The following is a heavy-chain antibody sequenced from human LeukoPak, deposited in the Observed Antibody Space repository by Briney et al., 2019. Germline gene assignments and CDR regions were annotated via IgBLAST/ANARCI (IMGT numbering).Heavy chain of an antibody. Sequence: GGSLRLSCVASGFTFTRNCMHWVRQAPGKGLEWVAAIPHDGSNALYADSVKGRFTISRDDSKNTQYLQMNSLRIEDSAMYYCATGSDYYYASWGQGTLVTVSS. CDR2: IPHDGSNA. CDR1: GFTFTRNC. D-gene: IGHD3-3*01. V-gene: IGHV3-30*03. CDR3: ATGSDYYYAS. J-gene: IGHJ5*02.